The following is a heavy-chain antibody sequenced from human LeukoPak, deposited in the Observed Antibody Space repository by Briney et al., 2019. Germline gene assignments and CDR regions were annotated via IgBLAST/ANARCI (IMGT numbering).Heavy chain of an antibody. D-gene: IGHD6-19*01. Sequence: GGSLRLSCAASGFTFSSYAMSWVRQAPGKGLEWVSSITGSGDDTNHADSVKGRFTISRDNSKNTLYLQMNSLRAEDTAVYYCAKGAVAGNYFYYGMDVWGQGTTVTVSS. CDR1: GFTFSSYA. CDR3: AKGAVAGNYFYYGMDV. CDR2: ITGSGDDT. J-gene: IGHJ6*02. V-gene: IGHV3-23*01.